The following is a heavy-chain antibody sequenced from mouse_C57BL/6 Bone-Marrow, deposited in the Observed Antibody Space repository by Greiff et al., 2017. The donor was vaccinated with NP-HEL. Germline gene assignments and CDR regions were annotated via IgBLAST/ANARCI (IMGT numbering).Heavy chain of an antibody. V-gene: IGHV5-6*01. D-gene: IGHD2-4*01. CDR1: GFTFSSYG. J-gene: IGHJ3*01. CDR2: ISSGGSYT. CDR3: ARRYDYDVKEFAY. Sequence: EVHLVESGGDLVKPGGSLKLSCAASGFTFSSYGMSWVRQTPDKRLEWVATISSGGSYTYYPDSVKGRFTISRDNAKNTLYLQMSSLKSEDTAMYYCARRYDYDVKEFAYWGQGTLVTVSA.